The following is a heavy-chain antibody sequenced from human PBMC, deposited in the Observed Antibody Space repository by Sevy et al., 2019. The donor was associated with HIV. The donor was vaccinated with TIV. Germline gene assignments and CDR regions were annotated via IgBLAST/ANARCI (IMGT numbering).Heavy chain of an antibody. CDR2: IKSKTYGETT. V-gene: IGHV3-15*01. CDR3: TKDSKKRGLSAILDY. D-gene: IGHD3-10*01. CDR1: GFTFSNAW. Sequence: GGSLRLSCAASGFTFSNAWMSWVRQAPGKGLEWVGRIKSKTYGETTDYAAHVKGSFTSPRDNSKNTPYLQMNSLKTEVTAIYSGTKDSKKRGLSAILDYWGQGTLVTVSS. J-gene: IGHJ4*02.